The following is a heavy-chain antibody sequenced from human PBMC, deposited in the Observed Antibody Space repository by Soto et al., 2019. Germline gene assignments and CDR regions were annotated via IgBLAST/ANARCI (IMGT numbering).Heavy chain of an antibody. D-gene: IGHD6-6*01. Sequence: GGSLRLSCAASGFTFSSYGMHWVRQAPGKGLEWVAVIWYDGSNKYYADSVKGRFTISRDNSKNTLYLQMNSLRAEDTAVYYCARDFTPSTARVGYYGMDVWGQGTTVTVSS. V-gene: IGHV3-33*01. CDR1: GFTFSSYG. CDR3: ARDFTPSTARVGYYGMDV. J-gene: IGHJ6*02. CDR2: IWYDGSNK.